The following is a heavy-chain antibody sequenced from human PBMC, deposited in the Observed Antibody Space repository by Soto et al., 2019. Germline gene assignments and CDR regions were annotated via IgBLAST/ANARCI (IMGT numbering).Heavy chain of an antibody. CDR1: GFTFSGRS. D-gene: IGHD3-10*01. Sequence: EVQLVESGGGLVQPGGSLRLSCAASGFTFSGRSMHWVRQAPGKGLVWVSGIDNAGTDSTYADSVKGRFTSSRDNAKNTLYLQMNSLSVEDTAVYYCARGWFGPDVWGKGTTVTGSS. J-gene: IGHJ6*04. CDR3: ARGWFGPDV. CDR2: IDNAGTDS. V-gene: IGHV3-74*01.